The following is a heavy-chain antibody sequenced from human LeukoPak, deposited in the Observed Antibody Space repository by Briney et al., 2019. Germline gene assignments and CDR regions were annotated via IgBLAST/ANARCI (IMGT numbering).Heavy chain of an antibody. CDR3: ARHEDIVDSFDY. J-gene: IGHJ4*02. V-gene: IGHV5-51*01. CDR2: IHPSDSDT. Sequence: GESLQISCKGSGYLFTSYWIAWVRQMPGKGLEWMGIIHPSDSDTKYSPSFQGQVTFSADKSINTAYLQWSSLKASDTAMYYCARHEDIVDSFDYWGQGTLVTVSS. CDR1: GYLFTSYW. D-gene: IGHD5-12*01.